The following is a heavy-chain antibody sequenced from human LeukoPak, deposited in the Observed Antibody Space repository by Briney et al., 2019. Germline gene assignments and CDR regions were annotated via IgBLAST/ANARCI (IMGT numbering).Heavy chain of an antibody. D-gene: IGHD3-10*01. V-gene: IGHV3-23*01. CDR2: ISGSGGGT. CDR1: VFTFSSSA. Sequence: GVSLRLSCATSVFTFSSSAMSWVRQPPGKGLAWVSTISGSGGGTYYADSVKGRFTISRDNSKNTLYLQVNSLRAEDTAVFYCGKLFYSSGMYHFDYWGQGTLVTVSS. J-gene: IGHJ4*02. CDR3: GKLFYSSGMYHFDY.